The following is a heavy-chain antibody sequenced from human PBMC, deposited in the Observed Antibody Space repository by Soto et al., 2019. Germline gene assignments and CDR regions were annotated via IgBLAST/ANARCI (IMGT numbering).Heavy chain of an antibody. J-gene: IGHJ6*03. Sequence: VLIDRVGFCWNRKCMPKGQDLEWLGHIHYSGRAQYKSPLKSRITISVDTSKNGFSLKLNAVTAADTAVYYCAIEHDPHYSGSLGSTCGIDVWGNGTTV. CDR2: IHYSGRA. CDR3: AIEHDPHYSGSLGSTCGIDV. V-gene: IGHV4-30-4*01. D-gene: IGHD1-26*01. CDR1: VLIDRVGFC.